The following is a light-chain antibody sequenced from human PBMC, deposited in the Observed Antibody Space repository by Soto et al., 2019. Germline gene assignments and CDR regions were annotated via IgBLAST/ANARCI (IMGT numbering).Light chain of an antibody. J-gene: IGKJ5*01. CDR2: GAS. Sequence: EIVLTQSPGTLSLSPGERGTLSCRASQSVSSSYLAWFQQKPGQAPRLLIYGASSRATGIPDRFSGSGSGTDFTLTISRLEHEDFAVYYWQQYSNLPITFGHGTRLEIK. CDR3: QQYSNLPIT. V-gene: IGKV3-20*01. CDR1: QSVSSSY.